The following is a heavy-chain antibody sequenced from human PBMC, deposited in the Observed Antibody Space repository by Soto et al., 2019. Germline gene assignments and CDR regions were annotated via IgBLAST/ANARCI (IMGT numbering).Heavy chain of an antibody. CDR1: GGSISSYY. CDR3: ARVCSESMVRVKAPKWYYYYYMDV. J-gene: IGHJ6*03. V-gene: IGHV4-59*01. Sequence: PSETLSLTCTVSGGSISSYYWSWIRQPPGKGLEWIGYIYYSGSTNYNPSLKSRVTISVDTSKNQFSLKLSSVTAADTAVYYCARVCSESMVRVKAPKWYYYYYMDVWGKGTTVTVSS. D-gene: IGHD3-10*01. CDR2: IYYSGST.